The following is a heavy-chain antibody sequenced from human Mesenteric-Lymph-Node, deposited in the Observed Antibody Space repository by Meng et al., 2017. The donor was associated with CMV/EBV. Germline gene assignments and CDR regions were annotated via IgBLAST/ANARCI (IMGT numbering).Heavy chain of an antibody. CDR1: GYTFTTYD. CDR3: ALISYCTSVTCYYLDY. D-gene: IGHD2-8*01. CDR2: MNPNKDNT. V-gene: IGHV1-8*01. Sequence: ASVKVSCKASGYTFTTYDISWVRQVTGQGLEWMGRMNPNKDNTGYAQKLQGRVTMTRDTSTDTAYMELSSLGSEDSAIYYCALISYCTSVTCYYLDYWGQGTLVTVSS. J-gene: IGHJ4*02.